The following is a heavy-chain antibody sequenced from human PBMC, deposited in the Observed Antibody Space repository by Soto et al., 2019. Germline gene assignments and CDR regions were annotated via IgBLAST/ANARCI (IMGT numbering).Heavy chain of an antibody. CDR2: IYPDDSET. V-gene: IGHV5-51*01. J-gene: IGHJ6*02. D-gene: IGHD3-3*01. Sequence: GESLKISCKDSGHSFTNYWIVWVRQMPGKGLVWMGTIYPDDSETRFNPSLKSRVTISVDTSKNQFSLKLSSVTAADTAVYYCARDAPRDFWSGYYYYGMDVWGQGTTVTVS. CDR1: GHSFTNYW. CDR3: ARDAPRDFWSGYYYYGMDV.